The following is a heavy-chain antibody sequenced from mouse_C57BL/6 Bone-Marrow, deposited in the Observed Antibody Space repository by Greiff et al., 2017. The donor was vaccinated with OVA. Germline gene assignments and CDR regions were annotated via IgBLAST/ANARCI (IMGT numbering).Heavy chain of an antibody. CDR1: GFNIKDDY. Sequence: EVKLQESGAELVRPGASVKLSCTASGFNIKDDYMHWVKQRPEQGLEWIGWIDPENGDTEYASKFQGKATITADTSSNTAYLQLSSLTSEDTAVYYCTTVYYYGSSYRYFDVWGTGTTVTVSS. V-gene: IGHV14-4*01. CDR2: IDPENGDT. J-gene: IGHJ1*03. D-gene: IGHD1-1*01. CDR3: TTVYYYGSSYRYFDV.